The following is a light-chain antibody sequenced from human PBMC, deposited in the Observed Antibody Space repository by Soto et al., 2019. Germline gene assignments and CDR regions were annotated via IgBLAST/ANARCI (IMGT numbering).Light chain of an antibody. J-gene: IGKJ2*01. Sequence: DVVMTQSPLSLPVTPGQPASISCRSSQSLVSSDGNTYLAWFHQRPGQSPRRLIYTVSDLDSGVPVRFSGSGSGAAFTLKISRVETEDVGIYYCMQHTHWPYTFGQGTKLEIK. CDR2: TVS. V-gene: IGKV2-30*01. CDR1: QSLVSSDGNTY. CDR3: MQHTHWPYT.